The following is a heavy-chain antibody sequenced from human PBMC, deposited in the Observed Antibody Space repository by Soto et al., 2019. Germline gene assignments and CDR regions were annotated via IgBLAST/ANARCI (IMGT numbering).Heavy chain of an antibody. CDR2: INSDSGGT. CDR1: GYTFTDYY. D-gene: IGHD5-18*01. Sequence: GASVKVSCKASGYTFTDYYIHWVRQAPGQGLEWMGWINSDSGGTNFAQKFEGRVTMTRDTSFSTAYMELSRLRSDDTAVYYCARGHTAGQLEGFDFWGQGTMVTVSS. J-gene: IGHJ3*01. CDR3: ARGHTAGQLEGFDF. V-gene: IGHV1-2*02.